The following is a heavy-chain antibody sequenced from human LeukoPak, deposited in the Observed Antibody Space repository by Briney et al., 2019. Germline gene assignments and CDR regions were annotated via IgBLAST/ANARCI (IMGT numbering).Heavy chain of an antibody. D-gene: IGHD2-15*01. CDR1: GGSISSHY. V-gene: IGHV4-59*11. Sequence: SETLSLTCTVSGGSISSHYWSWIRQPPGKGLEWIGYIYYSGSTNYNPSLKSRVTISVDMSKNQFSLKLSSVTAADTAVYYCARLGSAFDPWGQGTLVTVSS. J-gene: IGHJ5*02. CDR2: IYYSGST. CDR3: ARLGSAFDP.